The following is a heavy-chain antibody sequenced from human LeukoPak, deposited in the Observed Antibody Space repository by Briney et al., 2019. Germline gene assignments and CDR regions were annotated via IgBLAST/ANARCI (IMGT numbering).Heavy chain of an antibody. J-gene: IGHJ4*02. CDR1: GFTFSSYS. CDR3: ARRYSGSSLDY. Sequence: GGSLRLSCAASGFTFSSYSMNWVRQAPGKWLEWVSSISSSSSYIYYADSVKGRFTISRDNAKNSLYLQMNSLRAEDTAVYYCARRYSGSSLDYWGQGTLVTVSS. CDR2: ISSSSSYI. V-gene: IGHV3-21*01. D-gene: IGHD1-26*01.